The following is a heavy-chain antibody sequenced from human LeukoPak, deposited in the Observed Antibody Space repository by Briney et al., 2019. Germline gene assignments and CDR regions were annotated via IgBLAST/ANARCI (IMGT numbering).Heavy chain of an antibody. CDR2: INEDGSYK. CDR3: ARALWSGPVYYGMDV. J-gene: IGHJ6*02. V-gene: IGHV3-7*01. CDR1: GFTFTSYW. D-gene: IGHD3-10*01. Sequence: GGSLRLSCAVSGFTFTSYWMSWVRQAPGKGLEWVANINEDGSYKFHADSVKGRLTISRDNSKNSLYLQMSSPRADDTAVYYCARALWSGPVYYGMDVWGQGTTVTVSS.